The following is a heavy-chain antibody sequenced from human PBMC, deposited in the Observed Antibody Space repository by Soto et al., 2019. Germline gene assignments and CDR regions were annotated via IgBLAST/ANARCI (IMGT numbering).Heavy chain of an antibody. CDR3: ARARYYYDSSGYYQGRGYYFDY. D-gene: IGHD3-22*01. V-gene: IGHV4-59*01. CDR1: GGSIGSYY. Sequence: SETLSLTCTVSGGSIGSYYWSWIRQPPGKGLEWIGYIYYSGSTNYNPSLKSRVTISVDTSKNQFSLKLSSVTAADTAVYYCARARYYYDSSGYYQGRGYYFDYWGQGTLVTVSS. J-gene: IGHJ4*02. CDR2: IYYSGST.